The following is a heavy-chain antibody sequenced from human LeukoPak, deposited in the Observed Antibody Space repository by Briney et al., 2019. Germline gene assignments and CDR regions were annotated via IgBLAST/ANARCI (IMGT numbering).Heavy chain of an antibody. CDR3: ARVSWIQLWLGGDWFDP. D-gene: IGHD5-18*01. CDR2: INPNSGGT. Sequence: ASVKVSCKASGYTFTGYYMHWVRQAPGQGLKWMGWINPNSGGTNYAQKFQGRVTMTRDTSISTAYMELSRLRSDDTAVYYCARVSWIQLWLGGDWFDPWGQGTLVTVSS. CDR1: GYTFTGYY. J-gene: IGHJ5*02. V-gene: IGHV1-2*02.